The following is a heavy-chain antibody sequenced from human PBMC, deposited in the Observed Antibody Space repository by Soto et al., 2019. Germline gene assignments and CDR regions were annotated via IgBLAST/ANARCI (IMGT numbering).Heavy chain of an antibody. V-gene: IGHV4-38-2*02. CDR1: CNSISGVYY. CDR3: ARNRGISGDYYGMDV. Sequence: PSETLSLTCTGSCNSISGVYYWGWIRQPPGKGLEWIASMYHSGSADYNPSLKSRVTMSVDTSRSQLSLKVKSVTAADTAVYYCARNRGISGDYYGMDVWGQGTTVTVSS. J-gene: IGHJ6*02. CDR2: MYHSGSA. D-gene: IGHD1-26*01.